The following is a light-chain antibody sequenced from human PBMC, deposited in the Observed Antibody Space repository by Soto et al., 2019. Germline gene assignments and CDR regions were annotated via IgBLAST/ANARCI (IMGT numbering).Light chain of an antibody. J-gene: IGKJ3*01. CDR3: QQYGSSPFT. V-gene: IGKV3-20*01. CDR1: QSISSSS. Sequence: EIVLTQSPGTLSLSPGERVTLSCRASQSISSSSLAWYQHKPGQAPRLLIYGASSRATGIPDRFSGSGSGTDFTLTISRLEPEDFAVFYYQQYGSSPFTFGPGTKLDIK. CDR2: GAS.